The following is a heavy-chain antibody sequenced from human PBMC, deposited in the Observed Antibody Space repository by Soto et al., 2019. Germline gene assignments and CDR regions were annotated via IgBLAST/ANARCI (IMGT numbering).Heavy chain of an antibody. Sequence: PGESLKISCKGSGYSFTGYWIGRVRQMPGKGLEWMGIIYPGDSDTRYSPSFQGQVAFSADKSISTAYLQWSGLKASDTAIYYCARRLSTGWFSDFWGQGTLVTVSS. J-gene: IGHJ4*02. D-gene: IGHD6-19*01. CDR3: ARRLSTGWFSDF. V-gene: IGHV5-51*01. CDR2: IYPGDSDT. CDR1: GYSFTGYW.